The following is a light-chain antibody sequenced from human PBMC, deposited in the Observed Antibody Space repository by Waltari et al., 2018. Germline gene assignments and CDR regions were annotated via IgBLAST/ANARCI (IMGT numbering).Light chain of an antibody. CDR3: AAWDDNLNGVV. J-gene: IGLJ3*02. CDR1: SSNIGRNT. V-gene: IGLV1-44*01. CDR2: SIN. Sequence: QSVLAQPPSASGTPGQRVTIPCSGSSSNIGRNTLTWYQQHPETSPKLLIYSINQRPSGVPDRFSGSKSGTSASLAISGLQSEDEADYYCAAWDDNLNGVVFGGGTKLTVL.